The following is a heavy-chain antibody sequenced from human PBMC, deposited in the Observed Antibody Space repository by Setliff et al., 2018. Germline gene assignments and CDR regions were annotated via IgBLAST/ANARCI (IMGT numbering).Heavy chain of an antibody. CDR1: GYTFTGYY. CDR2: INPNSGGT. V-gene: IGHV1-2*04. D-gene: IGHD6-6*01. Sequence: ASVKVSCKASGYTFTGYYMHWVRQAPGQGLEWMGWINPNSGGTNYAQKFQGWVTMTRDTSISTAYMALSRLRSDDTAVYYCAPSHQYSSSPFDYWGQGTLVTVSS. CDR3: APSHQYSSSPFDY. J-gene: IGHJ4*02.